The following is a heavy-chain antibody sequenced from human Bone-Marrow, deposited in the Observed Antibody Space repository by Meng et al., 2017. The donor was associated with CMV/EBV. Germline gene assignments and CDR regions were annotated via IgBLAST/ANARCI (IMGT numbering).Heavy chain of an antibody. V-gene: IGHV3-30*02. D-gene: IGHD1-14*01. J-gene: IGHJ4*02. CDR1: GFTFSSYG. CDR2: IRYDGSNK. Sequence: GSLKISCAASGFTFSSYGMHWVRQAPGKGLEWVAFIRYDGSNKYYADSVKGRFTISRDNSKNTLYLQMNSLRAEDTAVYYCAKERTGYFDYWGQGTLVTVSS. CDR3: AKERTGYFDY.